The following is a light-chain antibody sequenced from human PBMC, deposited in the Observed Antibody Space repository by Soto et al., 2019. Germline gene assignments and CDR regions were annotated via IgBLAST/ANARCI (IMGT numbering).Light chain of an antibody. J-gene: IGKJ2*01. CDR3: LQATLWPHT. Sequence: DVVMTQSPFFLPVTLGQPASVTCRSTQSLVDSDGNTYLIWFHQRPGQSPRRLIYQISNRDSGVPDRFSGTGSGTEFTLPISRVEAEDVGVYYCLQATLWPHTFGQGTKLEI. CDR2: QIS. CDR1: QSLVDSDGNTY. V-gene: IGKV2-30*01.